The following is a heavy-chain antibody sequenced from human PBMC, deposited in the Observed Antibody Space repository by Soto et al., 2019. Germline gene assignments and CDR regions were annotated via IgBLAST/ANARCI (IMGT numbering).Heavy chain of an antibody. CDR1: GFSFSSYG. J-gene: IGHJ6*01. CDR3: AKDGAWELLPAFGMDV. CDR2: LSFDGITK. Sequence: QVQLVESGGGVVQPGRSLRLSCEASGFSFSSYGMHWVRQAPGKGLEWVAALSFDGITKHYADSVKGQVTISRDNSKNTMYLQMNSLRPEYTAIYYCAKDGAWELLPAFGMDVWGQGTTVTVSS. D-gene: IGHD1-26*01. V-gene: IGHV3-30*18.